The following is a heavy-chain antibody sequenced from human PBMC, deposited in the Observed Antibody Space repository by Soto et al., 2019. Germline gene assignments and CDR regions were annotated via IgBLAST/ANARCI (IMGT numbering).Heavy chain of an antibody. CDR1: GGSISSGDYY. CDR2: IYYSGST. J-gene: IGHJ4*02. V-gene: IGHV4-30-4*01. D-gene: IGHD3-9*01. Sequence: KPSETLSLTCTVSGGSISSGDYYWSWIRQPPGKGLEWIGYIYYSGSTYYNPSLKSRVTISVDTSKNQFSLKLSSVTAADTAVYYCARDPNYDILTGYSYFDYWGQGTLVTVSS. CDR3: ARDPNYDILTGYSYFDY.